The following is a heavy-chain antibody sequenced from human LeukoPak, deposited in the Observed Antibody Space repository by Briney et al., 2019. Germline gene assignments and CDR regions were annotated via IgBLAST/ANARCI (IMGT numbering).Heavy chain of an antibody. V-gene: IGHV3-23*01. Sequence: PGGSLRLSCAASGFTFSSYAMSWVRQAPGKGLEWVSAINGSGGSTYYADYVKGRFTISRDNSKNTLYLQMNSLRAEDTAVYYCATTVTTGWTNYYYYGMDVWGQGTTVTVSS. J-gene: IGHJ6*02. CDR2: INGSGGST. CDR1: GFTFSSYA. CDR3: ATTVTTGWTNYYYYGMDV. D-gene: IGHD4-17*01.